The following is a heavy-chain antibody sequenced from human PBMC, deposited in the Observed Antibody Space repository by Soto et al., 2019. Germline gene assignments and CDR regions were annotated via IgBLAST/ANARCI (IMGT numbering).Heavy chain of an antibody. Sequence: EVQLLESGGGLVQPGGSLRLSCAASGFTFSSYGMSWVRQAPGKGLEWVSAISHSGGNTYYADSVKGRFAISRDNSKNTLYLQMNRLRADDTAVYYCATFIFCSSTSCYGREGGYWGQGTLVTVSS. D-gene: IGHD2-2*01. V-gene: IGHV3-23*01. CDR3: ATFIFCSSTSCYGREGGY. CDR1: GFTFSSYG. J-gene: IGHJ4*02. CDR2: ISHSGGNT.